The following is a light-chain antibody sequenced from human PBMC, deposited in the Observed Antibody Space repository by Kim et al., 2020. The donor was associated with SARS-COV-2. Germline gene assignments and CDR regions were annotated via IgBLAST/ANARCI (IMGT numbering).Light chain of an antibody. V-gene: IGKV3-20*01. Sequence: EVVLTQSPGTLSLSPGDRATLSCRASQTITTYSLAWYQQTPGQAPRPLIYGATNRAAGIPDRFSGSASGTDFTLTINRLEPEDFAVYYCQHHGRSPSITFGQGTRLEIK. CDR3: QHHGRSPSIT. CDR2: GAT. J-gene: IGKJ5*01. CDR1: QTITTYS.